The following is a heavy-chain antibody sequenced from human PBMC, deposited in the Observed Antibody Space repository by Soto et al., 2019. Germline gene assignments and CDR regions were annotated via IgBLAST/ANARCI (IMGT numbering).Heavy chain of an antibody. CDR1: GGSISSSSYY. D-gene: IGHD3-22*01. Sequence: SETLSLTCTVSGGSISSSSYYWGWIRQPPGKGLEWIGNIYYSGSTYYNPSLKSRVTISVDTSKNQFSLKLSSVTAADTAVYYCARSWAYYYDSSGYPAFDYWGQGTLVTVSS. V-gene: IGHV4-39*01. CDR3: ARSWAYYYDSSGYPAFDY. J-gene: IGHJ4*02. CDR2: IYYSGST.